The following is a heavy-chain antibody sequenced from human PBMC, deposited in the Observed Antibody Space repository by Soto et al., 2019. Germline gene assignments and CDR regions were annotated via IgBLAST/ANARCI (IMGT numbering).Heavy chain of an antibody. J-gene: IGHJ3*02. CDR1: GGTFSSYA. D-gene: IGHD3-22*01. CDR2: IIPIFGTA. CDR3: ARSYYYDSSGYYYDAFDI. Sequence: QVQLVQSGAEVKKPGSSVKVSCKASGGTFSSYAISWVRQAPGQGLEWMGGIIPIFGTANYAQKFQGRVTITADESTSTAYMELSSLRSEDTAVYYCARSYYYDSSGYYYDAFDIWGQGPMVTVSS. V-gene: IGHV1-69*01.